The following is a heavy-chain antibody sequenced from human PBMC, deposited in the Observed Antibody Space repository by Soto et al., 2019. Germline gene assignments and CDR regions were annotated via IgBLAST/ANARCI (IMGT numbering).Heavy chain of an antibody. CDR3: ARGGGAAAGKYNWFDP. Sequence: SETLSLTCAVYGGSFSGYYWSWIRQPPGKGPEWIGEINHSGSTNYNPSLKSRVPISVDTSKNQFSLKLSSVTAADTAVYYCARGGGAAAGKYNWFDPWGQGTLVTSPQ. CDR1: GGSFSGYY. V-gene: IGHV4-34*01. CDR2: INHSGST. J-gene: IGHJ5*02. D-gene: IGHD6-13*01.